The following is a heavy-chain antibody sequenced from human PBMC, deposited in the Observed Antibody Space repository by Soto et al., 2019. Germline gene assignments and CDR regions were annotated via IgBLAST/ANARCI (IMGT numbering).Heavy chain of an antibody. V-gene: IGHV4-34*01. J-gene: IGHJ4*02. D-gene: IGHD3-10*01. CDR1: GGSFSGYY. Sequence: QVQLQQWGAGLLKPSETLSLTCAVYGGSFSGYYWSWIRQPPGKGLEWIGEINHSGSTNYNPSLKSGVTVSVDTSKNQFSLTLSSVTGADTAVYYCARGVARITRFRGPFDYWGQGTLVTVSA. CDR2: INHSGST. CDR3: ARGVARITRFRGPFDY.